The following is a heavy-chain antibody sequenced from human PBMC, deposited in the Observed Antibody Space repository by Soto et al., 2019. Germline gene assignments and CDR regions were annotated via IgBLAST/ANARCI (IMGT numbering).Heavy chain of an antibody. J-gene: IGHJ6*02. CDR1: GGTFSSYT. CDR3: ARVQLPPNGDYFSLSITRIGMDV. D-gene: IGHD4-17*01. CDR2: IIPILGIA. Sequence: QVPLVQSGAEVKKPGSSVKVSCKASGGTFSSYTISWVRQAPGQGLEWMGRIIPILGIANYAQKFQGRVTITADKSTSTAYMELSSLRSEDTAVYYCARVQLPPNGDYFSLSITRIGMDVWGQGTTVTVSS. V-gene: IGHV1-69*02.